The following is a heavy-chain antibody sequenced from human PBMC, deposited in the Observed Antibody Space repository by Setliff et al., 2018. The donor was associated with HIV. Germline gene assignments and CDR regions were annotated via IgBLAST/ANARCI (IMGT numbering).Heavy chain of an antibody. CDR3: ARVPVAGANWFDP. J-gene: IGHJ5*02. D-gene: IGHD2-21*01. V-gene: IGHV4-39*01. Sequence: SETLSLTCTVSDDSIKSDNYYWSWIRQSPGKRLEWIGSVSQSGSTYYNPSLKSRITISVDRSKNLFSLKLISVTAADQGVYYCARVPVAGANWFDPWGLGTLVTVSS. CDR2: VSQSGST. CDR1: DDSIKSDNYY.